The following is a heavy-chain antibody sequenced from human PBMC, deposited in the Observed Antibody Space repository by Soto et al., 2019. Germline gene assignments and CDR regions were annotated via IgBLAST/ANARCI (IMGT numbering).Heavy chain of an antibody. CDR3: ARGRRFGDPRYYYYGMDV. J-gene: IGHJ6*02. CDR1: GGSISSGDYY. V-gene: IGHV4-30-4*01. CDR2: IYYSGST. D-gene: IGHD3-10*01. Sequence: SETLSLTCTVSGGSISSGDYYWSWIRQPPGKGLEWIGYIYYSGSTYYNPSLKSRVTISVDTSKNQFSLKLSSVTAADTAVYYCARGRRFGDPRYYYYGMDVWGQGTTVTV.